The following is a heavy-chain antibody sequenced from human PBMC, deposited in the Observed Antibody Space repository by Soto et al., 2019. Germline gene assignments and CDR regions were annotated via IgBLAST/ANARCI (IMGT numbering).Heavy chain of an antibody. CDR1: GGTFSSYA. J-gene: IGHJ3*01. CDR3: ARDLGGIYYKLVGAFDL. D-gene: IGHD1-26*01. Sequence: QVQLVQSGAEVKKPGSSVKVSCKASGGTFSSYAISWVRQAPGQGLEWMGGIIPVFGTANYAQQFQGRVTITADESTSTAYMDLSSLRSEDTAVYYCARDLGGIYYKLVGAFDLWGQGTMVTVSS. CDR2: IIPVFGTA. V-gene: IGHV1-69*01.